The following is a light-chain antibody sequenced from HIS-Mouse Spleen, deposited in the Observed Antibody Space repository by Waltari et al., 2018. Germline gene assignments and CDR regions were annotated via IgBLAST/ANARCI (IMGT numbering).Light chain of an antibody. V-gene: IGLV2-11*01. CDR2: DVS. CDR3: CSYAGSYTFDV. J-gene: IGLJ1*01. CDR1: SRDVGCYNS. Sequence: QSALTQPRSVSGSPGQSVTISCTGTSRDVGCYNSVSLYQQHPGKAPKLMIYDVSKRPSGVPDRFSGSKSGNTASLTISGLQAEDEADYYCCSYAGSYTFDVFGTGTKVTVL.